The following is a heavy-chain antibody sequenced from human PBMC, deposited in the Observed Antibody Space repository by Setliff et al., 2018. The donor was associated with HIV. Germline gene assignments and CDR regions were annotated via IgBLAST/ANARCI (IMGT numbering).Heavy chain of an antibody. CDR2: IKSKSDGGTK. CDR1: GFTFSSYA. Sequence: GGSLRLSCAASGFTFSSYAMHWVRQAPGKGLEWVGRIKSKSDGGTKDYAAPVKGRFTISRDDSKNTVYLQMNSLETEDTAVYYCTTDWGSVTYYVRAFDIWGQGTMVTVSS. V-gene: IGHV3-15*01. CDR3: TTDWGSVTYYVRAFDI. J-gene: IGHJ3*02. D-gene: IGHD3-16*01.